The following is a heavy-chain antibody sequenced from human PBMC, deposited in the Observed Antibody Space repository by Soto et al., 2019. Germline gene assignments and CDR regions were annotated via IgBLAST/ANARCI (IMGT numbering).Heavy chain of an antibody. D-gene: IGHD3-22*01. CDR1: GFTFSDYY. J-gene: IGHJ5*02. V-gene: IGHV3-11*01. CDR2: VSSSGTSI. Sequence: GGSLRLSCAASGFTFSDYYMSWIRQAPGKGLEWVSYVSSSGTSIYYADSVKGRFTISRDNAKNSVYLQMNSLRAEDTAVYYCARGGSGSEYTSGWFDHWGQGTLVTVSS. CDR3: ARGGSGSEYTSGWFDH.